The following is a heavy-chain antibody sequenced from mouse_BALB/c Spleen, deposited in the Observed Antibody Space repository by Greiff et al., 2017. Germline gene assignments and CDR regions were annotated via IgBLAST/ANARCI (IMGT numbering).Heavy chain of an antibody. D-gene: IGHD2-10*02. CDR3: ARREKYGNPYYAMDY. V-gene: IGHV2-6-7*01. CDR2: IWGDGST. CDR1: GFSLTGYG. Sequence: VQRVESGPGLVAPSQSLSITCTVSGFSLTGYGVNWVRQPPGKGLEWLGMIWGDGSTDYNSALKSRLSISKDNSKSQVFLKMNSLQTDDTARYYCARREKYGNPYYAMDYWGQGTSVTVSS. J-gene: IGHJ4*01.